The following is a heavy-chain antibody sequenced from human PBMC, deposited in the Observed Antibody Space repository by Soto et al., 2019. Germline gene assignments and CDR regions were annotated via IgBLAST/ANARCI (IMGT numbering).Heavy chain of an antibody. CDR2: INPSGGST. CDR3: ARSYCSGGSCYSGLDY. Sequence: ASVKVSCKASGYTFTGYYMHWVRQAPGQGLEWMGIINPSGGSTSYAQKFQGRVTMTRDASTSTVYMELSSLRSEDTAVYYCARSYCSGGSCYSGLDYWGQGTLVTVSS. J-gene: IGHJ4*02. V-gene: IGHV1-46*03. CDR1: GYTFTGYY. D-gene: IGHD2-15*01.